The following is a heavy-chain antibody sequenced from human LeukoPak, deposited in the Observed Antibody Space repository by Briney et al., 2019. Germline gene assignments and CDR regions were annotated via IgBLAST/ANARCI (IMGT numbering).Heavy chain of an antibody. D-gene: IGHD3-10*01. CDR1: GGSISSYY. CDR2: IYYSGST. V-gene: IGHV4-59*01. CDR3: ARRYGSGSSGTFDY. J-gene: IGHJ4*02. Sequence: KPSETLSLTCTVSGGSISSYYWSWIRQPPGKGLEWTAYIYYSGSTNYNPSLKSRVTISVDTSKNQFSLKLSSVTAADTAVYYCARRYGSGSSGTFDYWGQGTLVTVSS.